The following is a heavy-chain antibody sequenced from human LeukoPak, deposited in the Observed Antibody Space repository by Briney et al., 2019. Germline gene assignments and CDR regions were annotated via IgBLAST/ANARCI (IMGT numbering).Heavy chain of an antibody. D-gene: IGHD5-18*01. CDR1: GFTFSSYG. V-gene: IGHV3-33*06. Sequence: GGSLRLSCAASGFTFSSYGMHWVRQAPGKGLERVAVIWYDGSNKYYADSVKGRFTISRDNSKNTLYLQMNSLRAEDTAVYYCAKGATTMVGYYFDYWGQGTLVTASS. CDR3: AKGATTMVGYYFDY. J-gene: IGHJ4*02. CDR2: IWYDGSNK.